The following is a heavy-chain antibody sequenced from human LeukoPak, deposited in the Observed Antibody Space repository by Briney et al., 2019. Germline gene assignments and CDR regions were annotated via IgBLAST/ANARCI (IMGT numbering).Heavy chain of an antibody. J-gene: IGHJ3*02. V-gene: IGHV4-61*02. CDR2: IYTSGST. CDR3: MGTVTTRGGAFDI. D-gene: IGHD4-17*01. Sequence: SQTLSLTCTVSGGSISSGSYYWSWIRQPAGKGLEWIGRIYTSGSTNYNPSLKSRVTISVDTSKNQFSLKLSSVTAADTAVYYCMGTVTTRGGAFDIWGQGTMVTVSS. CDR1: GGSISSGSYY.